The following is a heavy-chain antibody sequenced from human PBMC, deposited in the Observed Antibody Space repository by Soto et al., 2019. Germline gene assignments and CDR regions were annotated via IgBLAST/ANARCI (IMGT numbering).Heavy chain of an antibody. Sequence: GGSLRLSCAASGFTFSNAWMNWVRKAPGKGLEWVGRIKSKTDGGTTDYAAPVKGRFTISRDDSKNTLYLQMNSLKTEDTAVYYCTTGPSSPLRHYYYGMDVWGQGTTVTVS. J-gene: IGHJ6*02. CDR3: TTGPSSPLRHYYYGMDV. CDR1: GFTFSNAW. D-gene: IGHD6-6*01. CDR2: IKSKTDGGTT. V-gene: IGHV3-15*07.